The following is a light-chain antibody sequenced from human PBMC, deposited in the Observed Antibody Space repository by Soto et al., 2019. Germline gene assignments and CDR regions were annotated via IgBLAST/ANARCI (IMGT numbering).Light chain of an antibody. Sequence: EIVLTQSPATLSSSPVETATLSLEASQYVGTRLAWYQHKPGQAPRLLIYGASTRATVIPARFSGSGSGTEFTLTISSLQSEDFAVYYCQQYNNWRGTFGQGTKVDI. CDR1: QYVGTR. CDR3: QQYNNWRGT. CDR2: GAS. J-gene: IGKJ1*01. V-gene: IGKV3-15*01.